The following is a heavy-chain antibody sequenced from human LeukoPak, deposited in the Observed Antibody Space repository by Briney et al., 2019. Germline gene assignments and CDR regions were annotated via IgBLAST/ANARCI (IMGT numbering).Heavy chain of an antibody. V-gene: IGHV3-23*01. Sequence: VGSLRLSCAASGFTFSTYVMSWVRPGPGKGLECVSDTGGGGDRKFSADSVKGRFTISSDSSKSTLYLHMNSLRAEDTAVYHCAKDRCSGGNCYTFFDYWGQGTLVTVSS. CDR3: AKDRCSGGNCYTFFDY. CDR2: TGGGGDRK. D-gene: IGHD2-15*01. CDR1: GFTFSTYV. J-gene: IGHJ4*02.